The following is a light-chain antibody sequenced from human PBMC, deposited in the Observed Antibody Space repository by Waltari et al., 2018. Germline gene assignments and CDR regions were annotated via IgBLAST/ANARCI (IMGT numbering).Light chain of an antibody. Sequence: DIQVTQSPSSLSASVGDRVTIPCQASQDISHYLNCYQQRPGKAPKVLIYDATLLKIGVPSRFSGSGSGTDFTFAITSLQPEDAATYYCQHFDNLLFTFGQGTKLEI. V-gene: IGKV1-33*01. CDR3: QHFDNLLFT. J-gene: IGKJ2*01. CDR1: QDISHY. CDR2: DAT.